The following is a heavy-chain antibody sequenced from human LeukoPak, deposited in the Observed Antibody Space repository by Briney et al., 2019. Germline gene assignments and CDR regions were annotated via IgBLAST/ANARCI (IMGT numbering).Heavy chain of an antibody. CDR2: IFPGDSGT. J-gene: IGHJ5*02. CDR3: ARNGAAGSPNRFFNWFDP. Sequence: GESLKISCKGSGYSFSTYWIGWVRQMPGKGLEWIGLIFPGDSGTRYSPSFQGQVTFSVDKSISTAYLQWSGLKASDTAMYYCARNGAAGSPNRFFNWFDPWGQGTLVTVSS. D-gene: IGHD6-13*01. CDR1: GYSFSTYW. V-gene: IGHV5-51*01.